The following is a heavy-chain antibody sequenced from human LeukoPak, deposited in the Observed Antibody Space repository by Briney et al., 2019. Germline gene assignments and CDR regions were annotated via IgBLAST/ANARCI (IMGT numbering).Heavy chain of an antibody. J-gene: IGHJ4*02. D-gene: IGHD2-15*01. CDR1: GFTFSSYS. CDR2: ISSSSRYI. CDR3: ARDPPSVVVVAATRPDY. Sequence: PGGSLRLSCAASGFTFSSYSMNWGRRAPGKGLEWCSSISSSSRYIYYADSVKGRFTISRDNAKNSLYLQMNSLRAEATAVYYCARDPPSVVVVAATRPDYWGLGTLVTVSS. V-gene: IGHV3-21*01.